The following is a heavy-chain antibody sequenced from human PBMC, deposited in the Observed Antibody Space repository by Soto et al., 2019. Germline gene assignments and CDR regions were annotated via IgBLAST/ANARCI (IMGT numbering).Heavy chain of an antibody. J-gene: IGHJ4*02. CDR1: GFTFSDYY. CDR3: ARVSSRWYLYDY. Sequence: QVQLVESGGGLVKPGGSLRLYCADSGFTFSDYYMSWSRQAPGKGLEWVSYISSSGSTIYYADSVKGRFTISRDNAKHSLYLQMNSLRAEDTAVYYCARVSSRWYLYDYWGQGSLVTVSS. CDR2: ISSSGSTI. D-gene: IGHD6-13*01. V-gene: IGHV3-11*01.